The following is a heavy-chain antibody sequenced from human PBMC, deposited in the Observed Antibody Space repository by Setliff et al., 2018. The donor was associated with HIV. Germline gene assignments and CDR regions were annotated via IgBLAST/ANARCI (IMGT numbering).Heavy chain of an antibody. CDR2: FYYSGST. CDR1: GVSFGSSDYY. V-gene: IGHV4-39*01. D-gene: IGHD3-10*01. CDR3: ARNTRAGDFDY. J-gene: IGHJ4*02. Sequence: PSETLSLTSTVSGVSFGSSDYYRAWIRQPPGKGLEWIGSFYYSGSTYYNPSLKSRVTISVDTSKNQFSLRLTSVTAAETAVYYCARNTRAGDFDYWGQGTLVTVSS.